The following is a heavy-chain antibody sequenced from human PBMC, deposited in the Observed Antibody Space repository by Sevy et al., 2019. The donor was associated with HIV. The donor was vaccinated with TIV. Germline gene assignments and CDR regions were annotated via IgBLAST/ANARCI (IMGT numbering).Heavy chain of an antibody. CDR1: RFTFSIYT. D-gene: IGHD3-10*01. CDR2: ISSSSSYI. Sequence: GGSLRLSCAASRFTFSIYTMNWVRQAPGKGLEWVSSISSSSSYIYYTDSVKGRFSISRDNAKNALFLQMNSLRAEDTAVYYCARSLGNYYGSGTYQEDWFDPWGPGTLVTVSS. CDR3: ARSLGNYYGSGTYQEDWFDP. V-gene: IGHV3-21*01. J-gene: IGHJ5*02.